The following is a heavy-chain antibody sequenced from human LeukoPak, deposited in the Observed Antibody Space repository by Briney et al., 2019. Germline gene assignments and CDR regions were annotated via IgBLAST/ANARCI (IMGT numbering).Heavy chain of an antibody. V-gene: IGHV3-7*03. CDR2: INKDGGEK. CDR3: ASNIVGDPELFDY. D-gene: IGHD1-26*01. CDR1: GFTFSSYW. J-gene: IGHJ4*02. Sequence: GSLRLSCAASGFTFSSYWMSWVRQAPGKGLEWVANINKDGGEKYYVDSVKGRFTISRDNAKNSLYLQMNSLRADDTAVYYCASNIVGDPELFDYWGQGTLVTVSS.